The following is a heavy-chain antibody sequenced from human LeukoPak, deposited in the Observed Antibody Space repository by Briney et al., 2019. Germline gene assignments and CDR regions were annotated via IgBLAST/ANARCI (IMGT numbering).Heavy chain of an antibody. CDR1: GFTFRSYW. J-gene: IGHJ4*02. CDR3: ARDLAAAVGR. CDR2: IKQDGSEK. V-gene: IGHV3-7*01. D-gene: IGHD6-13*01. Sequence: PGGSLRLSCAASGFTFRSYWMSWVRQAPGKGLEWVANIKQDGSEKYYVDSVKGRFTISRDNAKNSLYLQMNSLRAEDTAVYYCARDLAAAVGRWGQGTLVTVSS.